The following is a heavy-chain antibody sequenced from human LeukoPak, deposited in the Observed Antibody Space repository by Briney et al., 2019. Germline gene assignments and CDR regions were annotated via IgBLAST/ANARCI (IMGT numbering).Heavy chain of an antibody. D-gene: IGHD3-10*01. J-gene: IGHJ4*02. Sequence: ASVKVSCKASGYTFTSYYMHWVRQAPGQGLEWMGIINPSGGSTSYAQKFPGRVTMTRDTSTSTVYMELSSLRSEDTAVYYCARSSGRGVSDYWGQGTLVTVSS. CDR3: ARSSGRGVSDY. CDR2: INPSGGST. CDR1: GYTFTSYY. V-gene: IGHV1-46*01.